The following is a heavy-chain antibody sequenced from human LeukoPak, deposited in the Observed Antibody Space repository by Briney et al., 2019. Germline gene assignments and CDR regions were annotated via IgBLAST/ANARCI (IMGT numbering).Heavy chain of an antibody. CDR2: IYYSGST. Sequence: PSETLSLTCTVSGGSISSGGYYWSWIRQHPGKGLEWIGYIYYSGSTYYNPSLKSRVTISVDTSKNQFSLKLSSVTAADTAVYYCARDWEDDYNNFFDYWGQGTLVTVSS. D-gene: IGHD5-24*01. V-gene: IGHV4-31*03. J-gene: IGHJ4*02. CDR3: ARDWEDDYNNFFDY. CDR1: GGSISSGGYY.